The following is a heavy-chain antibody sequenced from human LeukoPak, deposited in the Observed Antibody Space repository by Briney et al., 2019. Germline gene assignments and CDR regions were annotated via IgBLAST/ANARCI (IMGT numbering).Heavy chain of an antibody. CDR1: GGSISSYY. J-gene: IGHJ4*02. Sequence: KPSETLSLTCTVSGGSISSYYWSWSRQPPGKGLEWIGYIYYSGSTNYNPSLKSRITISVDTSKNQFSLKLSSVTAADTAVYYCARHNSNYVGDYWGQGTLVTVSS. CDR2: IYYSGST. V-gene: IGHV4-59*08. D-gene: IGHD4-11*01. CDR3: ARHNSNYVGDY.